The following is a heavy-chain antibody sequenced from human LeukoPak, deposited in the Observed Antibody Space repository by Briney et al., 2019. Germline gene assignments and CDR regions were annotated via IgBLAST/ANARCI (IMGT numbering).Heavy chain of an antibody. CDR3: AKDRNTMIVVVRSPFDY. J-gene: IGHJ4*02. CDR2: ISYDGSNK. CDR1: GFTFSSYG. D-gene: IGHD3-22*01. Sequence: GGSLRLSCAASGFTFSSYGMHWVRQAPGKGLEWVAVISYDGSNKYYADSVKGRFTISRDNSKNTLYLQMNSLRAEDTAVYYCAKDRNTMIVVVRSPFDYWGQGTLVTVSS. V-gene: IGHV3-30*18.